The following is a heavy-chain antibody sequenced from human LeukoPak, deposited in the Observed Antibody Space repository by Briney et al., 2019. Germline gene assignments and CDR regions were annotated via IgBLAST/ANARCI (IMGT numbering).Heavy chain of an antibody. J-gene: IGHJ4*02. CDR1: GFIFSSYA. CDR3: ARSHRRNCSGGSCYRTFDY. D-gene: IGHD2-15*01. Sequence: PGGSLRLSCAASGFIFSSYAMHWVRQAPGKGLEYVSGISNNGGTASYANSVKGRFTISRDNSKNTLYLQMGSLRAEDMAVYYCARSHRRNCSGGSCYRTFDYWGQGTLVTVSS. V-gene: IGHV3-64*01. CDR2: ISNNGGTA.